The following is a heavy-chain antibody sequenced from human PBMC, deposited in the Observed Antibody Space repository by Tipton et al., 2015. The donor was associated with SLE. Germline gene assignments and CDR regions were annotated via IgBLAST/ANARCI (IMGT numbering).Heavy chain of an antibody. Sequence: TLSLTCTVSGDSISSGSYYWSWIRQPAGKGLEWIGRIYTSGSTNYNPSLKSRVTISVDTSKNQFSLKLSSVTAADTAVYYCARGMVTWRGAIVGVDVWGQGTTVNVSS. V-gene: IGHV4-61*02. CDR3: ARGMVTWRGAIVGVDV. CDR2: IYTSGST. CDR1: GDSISSGSYY. J-gene: IGHJ6*02. D-gene: IGHD2-21*02.